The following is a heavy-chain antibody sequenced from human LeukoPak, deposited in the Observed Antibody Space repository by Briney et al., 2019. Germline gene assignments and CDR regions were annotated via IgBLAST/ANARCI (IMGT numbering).Heavy chain of an antibody. CDR3: AKEGYGDSWSSFDY. Sequence: QPWGSLRLSCAASGFTFDTYAMHWVRQAPGKGLEWLAVMSYDLNRLHYADSVKGRFTISRDNSQNTLFLQMNSLRAEDTAVYYCAKEGYGDSWSSFDYWGQGTLVTVSS. CDR2: MSYDLNRL. V-gene: IGHV3-30*18. J-gene: IGHJ4*02. CDR1: GFTFDTYA. D-gene: IGHD2-21*01.